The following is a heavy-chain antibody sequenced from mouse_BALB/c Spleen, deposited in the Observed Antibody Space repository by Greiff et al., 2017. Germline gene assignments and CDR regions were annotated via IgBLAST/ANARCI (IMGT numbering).Heavy chain of an antibody. V-gene: IGHV1-14*01. CDR3: ASNGNPAWFAY. Sequence: EVQLQQSGPELVKPGASVKMSCKASGYTFTSYVMHWVKQKPGQGLEWIGYINPYNDGTKYNEKFKGKATLTSDKSSSTAYMELSSLTSEDSAVYYCASNGNPAWFAYWGQGTLVTVSA. D-gene: IGHD2-1*01. CDR1: GYTFTSYV. CDR2: INPYNDGT. J-gene: IGHJ3*01.